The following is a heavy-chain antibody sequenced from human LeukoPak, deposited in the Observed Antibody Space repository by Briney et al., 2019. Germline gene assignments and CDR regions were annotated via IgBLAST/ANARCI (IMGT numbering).Heavy chain of an antibody. Sequence: GGSLRLSCAASGFTFNSYEMNWVRQAPGKGLEWVSGISGSGVGTYYADSVKGRFTISRDNSKNTLYLQMNSLRAEDTAVYYCAKGRYYDILTGYDGMDVWGQGTTVTVSS. CDR3: AKGRYYDILTGYDGMDV. J-gene: IGHJ6*02. V-gene: IGHV3-23*01. D-gene: IGHD3-9*01. CDR2: ISGSGVGT. CDR1: GFTFNSYE.